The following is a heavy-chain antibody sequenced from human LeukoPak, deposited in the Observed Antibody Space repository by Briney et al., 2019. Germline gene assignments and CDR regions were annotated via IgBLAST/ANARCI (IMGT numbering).Heavy chain of an antibody. D-gene: IGHD3-22*01. J-gene: IGHJ4*02. Sequence: GGSLRLSCAASGFTFSSYGMHWVRQAPGKGLEWVAVISYDGSNKYYADSVKGRFTISRDNSKNTLYLQMNSLRAEDTAVYYCANIGGYYYDSSGYYQDYWGLGTLVTVSS. V-gene: IGHV3-30*18. CDR1: GFTFSSYG. CDR3: ANIGGYYYDSSGYYQDY. CDR2: ISYDGSNK.